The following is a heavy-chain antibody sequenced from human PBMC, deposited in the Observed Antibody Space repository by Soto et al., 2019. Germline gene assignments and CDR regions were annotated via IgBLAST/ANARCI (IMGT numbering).Heavy chain of an antibody. CDR3: ARGEDILTGCYGVDY. CDR2: LNPSGGST. Sequence: ASVKVSCKASGYTFTSYYIHWVRQAPGRGLEWMGRLNPSGGSTSYAQKFQGRVTVTRDTSTNTVYMELSSLRSEDTAVYYCARGEDILTGCYGVDYWGQGTLVTVSS. D-gene: IGHD3-9*01. V-gene: IGHV1-46*01. J-gene: IGHJ4*02. CDR1: GYTFTSYY.